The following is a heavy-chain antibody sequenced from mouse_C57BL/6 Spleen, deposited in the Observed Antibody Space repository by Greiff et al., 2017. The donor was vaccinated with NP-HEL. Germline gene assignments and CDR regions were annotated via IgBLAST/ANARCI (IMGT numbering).Heavy chain of an antibody. V-gene: IGHV1-66*01. CDR1: GYSFTSYY. CDR3: ARSGDSWFAY. D-gene: IGHD3-1*01. Sequence: QVQLQQSGPELVKPGASVKISCKASGYSFTSYYIHWVKQRPGQGLEWIGWIYPGSGNTKYNEKFKGKATLTADTSSSTAYMQLSSLTSEDSAVYYCARSGDSWFAYWGQGTLVTVSA. CDR2: IYPGSGNT. J-gene: IGHJ3*01.